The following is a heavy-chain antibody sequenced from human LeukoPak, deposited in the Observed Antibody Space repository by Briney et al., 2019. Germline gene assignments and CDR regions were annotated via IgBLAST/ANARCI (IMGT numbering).Heavy chain of an antibody. D-gene: IGHD3-10*01. Sequence: GGSLRLSCAASGFTFSSYSMNWVRQAPGKGLEWVSSISSSSSYICYADSVKGRFTISRDNAKNSLYLQMNSLRAEDTAVYYCAGESSRPWGSVYGMDVWGQGTTVTVSS. CDR3: AGESSRPWGSVYGMDV. CDR2: ISSSSSYI. V-gene: IGHV3-21*01. CDR1: GFTFSSYS. J-gene: IGHJ6*02.